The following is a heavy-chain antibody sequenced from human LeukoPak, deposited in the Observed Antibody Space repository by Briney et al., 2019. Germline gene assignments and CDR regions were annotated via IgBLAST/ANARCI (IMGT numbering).Heavy chain of an antibody. CDR2: I. J-gene: IGHJ3*02. CDR1: GFTFGDFA. Sequence: GGSLRLSCAASGFTFGDFAMHWVRQAPGRGLEWVSGIGYVDSVEGRFTISRDNAKNSLYLQMNSLRAEDTALYYCAKDLNSGSYPTDAFDMWGQGTMVTVSS. CDR3: AKDLNSGSYPTDAFDM. D-gene: IGHD3-10*01. V-gene: IGHV3-9*01.